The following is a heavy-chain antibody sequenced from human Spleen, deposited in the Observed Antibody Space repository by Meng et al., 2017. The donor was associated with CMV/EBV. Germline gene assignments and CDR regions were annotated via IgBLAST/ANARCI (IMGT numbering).Heavy chain of an antibody. CDR1: GFTLSHYA. Sequence: SCAASGFTLSHYAMHWVRQAPGKGLEWVAVISYDGSNKYYADSVRGRFTVSRDNSENTLYLQMNSPRPEDTAVYYCARDLDGVGQPAPWGQGTLVTVSS. D-gene: IGHD3-10*01. CDR2: ISYDGSNK. V-gene: IGHV3-30*04. CDR3: ARDLDGVGQPAP. J-gene: IGHJ5*02.